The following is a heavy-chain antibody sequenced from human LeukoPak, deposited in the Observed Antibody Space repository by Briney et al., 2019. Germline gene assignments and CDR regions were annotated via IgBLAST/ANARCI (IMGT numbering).Heavy chain of an antibody. D-gene: IGHD3-3*01. V-gene: IGHV3-23*01. J-gene: IGHJ4*02. CDR3: AKVTPYYDFWCGYYYFDY. CDR1: GFTFSSYA. CDR2: ISGSGGST. Sequence: GGSLRLSCAASGFTFSSYAMSWVRQAPGKGLEWVSAISGSGGSTYYADSVKGRFTISRDNSKNTLYLQMNSLRAEDTAVYYCAKVTPYYDFWCGYYYFDYWGQGTLVTVSS.